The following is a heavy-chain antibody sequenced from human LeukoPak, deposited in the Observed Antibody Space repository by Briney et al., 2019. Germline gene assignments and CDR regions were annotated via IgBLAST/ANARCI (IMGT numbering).Heavy chain of an antibody. D-gene: IGHD6-13*01. CDR1: GFTFDDFG. Sequence: GGSLRLSCAASGFTFDDFGMHWVRQAPGKGLEWVAFIRYDGSNKYYADSVKGRFTISRDSSKNTLYLQMNSLRAEDTAVYYCAKDRDSSSWYFDYWGQGTLVTVSS. V-gene: IGHV3-30*02. CDR2: IRYDGSNK. J-gene: IGHJ4*02. CDR3: AKDRDSSSWYFDY.